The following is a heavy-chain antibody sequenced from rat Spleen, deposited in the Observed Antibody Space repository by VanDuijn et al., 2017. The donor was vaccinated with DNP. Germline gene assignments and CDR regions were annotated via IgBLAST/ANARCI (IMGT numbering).Heavy chain of an antibody. CDR3: ARRTGSYFDY. Sequence: EVQLVESGGGLVQPGRSLKLSCAASGFTFSDYNMAWVRQAPKKGLEWVATISYDGSSTYYRDSVKGRFTIARDNAKSTLYLQMDSLRSEDTATYYCARRTGSYFDYWGQGVMVTVSS. V-gene: IGHV5-7*01. CDR2: ISYDGSST. D-gene: IGHD5-1*01. CDR1: GFTFSDYN. J-gene: IGHJ2*01.